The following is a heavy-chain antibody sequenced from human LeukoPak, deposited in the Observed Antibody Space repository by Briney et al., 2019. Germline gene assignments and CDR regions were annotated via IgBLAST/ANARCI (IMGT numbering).Heavy chain of an antibody. CDR1: GGSIRNYF. CDR2: IYSSGST. V-gene: IGHV4-59*08. Sequence: SSETLSLTCSVSGGSIRNYFWTWMRQPPGKGREGIGYIYSSGSTYYNPSLKRRVTISVDKYKNRFSLKRRKVTAADTAVYYCARRPTGDPKFDYWGQGTLVTVSS. J-gene: IGHJ4*02. D-gene: IGHD7-27*01. CDR3: ARRPTGDPKFDY.